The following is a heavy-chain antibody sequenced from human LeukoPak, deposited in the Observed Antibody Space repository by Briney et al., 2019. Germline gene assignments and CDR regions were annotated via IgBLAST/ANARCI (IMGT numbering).Heavy chain of an antibody. V-gene: IGHV4-59*08. D-gene: IGHD6-13*01. J-gene: IGHJ4*02. CDR3: ARQKTAAGTFDY. CDR1: GGSISSYY. Sequence: SETLSLTCTVSGGSISSYYWSWIRQPPGKGLEWIGYIYYSGSTNYNTSLKSRVTISVDTSKNQFSLKLSSVTAADTAVYYCARQKTAAGTFDYWGQGTLVTVSS. CDR2: IYYSGST.